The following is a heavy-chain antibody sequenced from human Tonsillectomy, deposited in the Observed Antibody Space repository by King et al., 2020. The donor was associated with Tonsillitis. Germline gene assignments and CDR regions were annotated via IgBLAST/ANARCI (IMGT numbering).Heavy chain of an antibody. V-gene: IGHV4-34*01. CDR2: IDHSGSA. J-gene: IGHJ4*02. CDR1: GGSFSNYY. D-gene: IGHD3-3*01. Sequence: VQLQQWGAGLLKPSETLSLTCAVYGGSFSNYYWNWIRRPPGKGLEWIGEIDHSGSAFYNPSLKSRVTVSIDTSKNQFSLKLNSVTAADTAVYYCARGPSPIVGVVFTPPTSFDSWGRGILVTVSS. CDR3: ARGPSPIVGVVFTPPTSFDS.